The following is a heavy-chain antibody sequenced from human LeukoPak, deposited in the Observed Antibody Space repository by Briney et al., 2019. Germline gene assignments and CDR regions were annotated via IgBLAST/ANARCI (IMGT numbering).Heavy chain of an antibody. CDR1: GGTFSSYA. Sequence: SVKVSSKASGGTFSSYAISWVRQAPGQGLEWMGGIIPIFGTANYAQKFQGRVTITADKSTSTAYMELSSLRSEDTAVYYCARGRTAANYFDYWGQGTLVTVSP. CDR3: ARGRTAANYFDY. V-gene: IGHV1-69*06. CDR2: IIPIFGTA. J-gene: IGHJ4*02. D-gene: IGHD1-1*01.